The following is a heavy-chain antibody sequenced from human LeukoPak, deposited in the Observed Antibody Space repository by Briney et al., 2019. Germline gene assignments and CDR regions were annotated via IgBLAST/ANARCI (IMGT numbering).Heavy chain of an antibody. D-gene: IGHD3-16*01. J-gene: IGHJ6*03. CDR3: ARKGGVQTGYYYYMDV. CDR1: GFTFSIYW. Sequence: GGSLRLSCAASGFTFSIYWMSWVRQAPGKGLEWVANIKEDRTEKYYVDSVEGRFTISRDNAKNSLYLQMHSLRAEDTAVYYCARKGGVQTGYYYYMDVWGKGTTVTVSS. CDR2: IKEDRTEK. V-gene: IGHV3-7*01.